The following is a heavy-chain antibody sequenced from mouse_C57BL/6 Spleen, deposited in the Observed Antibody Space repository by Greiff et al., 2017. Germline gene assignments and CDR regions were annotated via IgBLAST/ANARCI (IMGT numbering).Heavy chain of an antibody. D-gene: IGHD2-4*01. CDR2: IDPSDSYT. V-gene: IGHV1-59*01. Sequence: VQLQQPGAELVRPGTSVKLSCKASGYTFTSYWMHWVKQSPGQGLEWIGVIDPSDSYTNYNQKFKGKATLTVDTSSSTAYMQLSSLTSEDSAVYYCARRGLRGLYFDYWGQGTTLTVSS. CDR3: ARRGLRGLYFDY. CDR1: GYTFTSYW. J-gene: IGHJ2*01.